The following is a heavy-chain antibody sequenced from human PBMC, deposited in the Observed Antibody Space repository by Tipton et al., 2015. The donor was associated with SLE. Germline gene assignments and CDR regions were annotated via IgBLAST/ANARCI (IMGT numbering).Heavy chain of an antibody. J-gene: IGHJ4*02. CDR2: VYSSGSA. V-gene: IGHV4-4*07. CDR3: ARGGASSRYFHY. D-gene: IGHD2-15*01. CDR1: GDSITSYY. Sequence: TLSLTCSVSGDSITSYYWRWFRQSTGRGLEWIGRVYSSGSANYNPALISRVSMSVDISKNQFFLTLRSVTAADTAVYFCARGGASSRYFHYWGQGTLVTVSS.